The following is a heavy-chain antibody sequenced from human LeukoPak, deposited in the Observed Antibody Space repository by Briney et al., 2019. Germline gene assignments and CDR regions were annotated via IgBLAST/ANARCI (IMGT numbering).Heavy chain of an antibody. D-gene: IGHD6-13*01. V-gene: IGHV3-33*01. CDR3: ARDPSRPYSSSWLDY. CDR1: GFTFSSYG. J-gene: IGHJ4*02. CDR2: IWYDGSNK. Sequence: GGSLRLSCAASGFTFSSYGMHWVRQAPGKGLEWVAVIWYDGSNKYYADSVKGRFTISRDNSKNTLYLQMNSLRAEDTAVYYCARDPSRPYSSSWLDYWGQGTLVTVSS.